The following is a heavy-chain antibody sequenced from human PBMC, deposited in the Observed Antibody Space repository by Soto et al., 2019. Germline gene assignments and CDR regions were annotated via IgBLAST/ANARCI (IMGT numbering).Heavy chain of an antibody. CDR3: AMWNCNNEYFDY. CDR1: GFTFSNSA. J-gene: IGHJ4*02. CDR2: IWYDGGIK. V-gene: IGHV3-33*01. D-gene: IGHD1-7*01. Sequence: QVQLVESGGGMVQPGRSLRLSCAASGFTFSNSAMHWVRQAPGKGLEWVAVIWYDGGIKYNEDSVKSRFTISRDKSNINVYLQMNSLRPEDRGIYYCAMWNCNNEYFDYWGQGTLVTVSS.